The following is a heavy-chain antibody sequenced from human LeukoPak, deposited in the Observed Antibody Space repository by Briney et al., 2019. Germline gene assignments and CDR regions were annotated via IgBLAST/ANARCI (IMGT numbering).Heavy chain of an antibody. CDR1: WFAVSSNY. CDR3: VRGDYGDYTLFDY. CDR2: IYSGGST. D-gene: IGHD4-17*01. V-gene: IGHV3-53*01. Sequence: PGGSLRLSCAASWFAVSSNYMSWVRQAPGKGLEWVSVIYSGGSTYYADSVKGRFTISRDNSKNTLYLQMNSLRAEDTAVYYCVRGDYGDYTLFDYWGQGTLVTVSS. J-gene: IGHJ4*02.